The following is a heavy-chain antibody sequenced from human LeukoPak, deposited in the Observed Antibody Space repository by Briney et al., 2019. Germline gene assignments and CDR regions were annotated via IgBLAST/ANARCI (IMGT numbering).Heavy chain of an antibody. D-gene: IGHD3-3*01. CDR3: ARDEGRWYYDFWSGYPNPDYYYYMDV. V-gene: IGHV3-48*03. Sequence: GGSLRLSCAASGFTFSSYEMNWVRQAPGKGLEWVSYISSSGSTIYYADSVKGRFTISRDNAKNSLYLQMNSLRAEDTAVYCCARDEGRWYYDFWSGYPNPDYYYYMDVWGKGTTVTVSS. CDR2: ISSSGSTI. J-gene: IGHJ6*03. CDR1: GFTFSSYE.